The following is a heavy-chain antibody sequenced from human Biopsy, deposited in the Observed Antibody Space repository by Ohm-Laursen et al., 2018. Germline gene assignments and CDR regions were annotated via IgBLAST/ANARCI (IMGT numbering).Heavy chain of an antibody. J-gene: IGHJ4*02. CDR1: GDSLTSGPEN. D-gene: IGHD6-19*01. CDR2: IYSSGNT. Sequence: SQTLSLTCTVSGDSLTSGPENWSWIRQSPGQGLEYIGFIYSSGNTNYNPSLKNRVTMSVDTSKNQFYLKLYSVTAADTAVYYCARGRRTSGWPYFDNWGQGALVIVSP. CDR3: ARGRRTSGWPYFDN. V-gene: IGHV4-61*01.